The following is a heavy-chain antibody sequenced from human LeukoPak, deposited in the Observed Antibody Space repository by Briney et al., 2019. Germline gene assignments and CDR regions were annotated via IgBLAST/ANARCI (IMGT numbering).Heavy chain of an antibody. CDR1: GXTFSSYW. CDR3: VRDSPGYGAYDFD. D-gene: IGHD5-12*01. Sequence: GGSLRLSCAASGXTFSSYWMSWVRQAPGKGLEWVANIKEDGSAKYYVASVKGRFTISRDNAKNSLYLQMNNLSAEDTAVYYCVRDSPGYGAYDFDWGQGTLVTVSS. J-gene: IGHJ4*02. V-gene: IGHV3-7*01. CDR2: IKEDGSAK.